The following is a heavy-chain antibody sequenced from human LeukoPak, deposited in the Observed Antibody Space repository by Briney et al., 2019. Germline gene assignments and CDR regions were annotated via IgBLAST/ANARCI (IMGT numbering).Heavy chain of an antibody. CDR3: ARLSMVRGVTPRPEYYYGMDV. D-gene: IGHD3-10*01. J-gene: IGHJ6*02. CDR2: IYYSGST. Sequence: PSETLSLTCTVSGGSISSSSYYWGWIRQPPGKGLEWIGSIYYSGSTYYNPSLKSRVTISVDTSKNQFSLKLSSVTAADTAVYYCARLSMVRGVTPRPEYYYGMDVWGQGTTVTVSS. CDR1: GGSISSSSYY. V-gene: IGHV4-39*01.